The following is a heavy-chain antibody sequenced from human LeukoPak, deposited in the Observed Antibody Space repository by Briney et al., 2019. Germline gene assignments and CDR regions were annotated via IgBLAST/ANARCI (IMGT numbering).Heavy chain of an antibody. V-gene: IGHV5-51*01. CDR1: GYRFTSYW. CDR2: IYPGDSDT. Sequence: GGSLQISCKGSGYRFTSYWIGWVRQMPGKGLEGMGIIYPGDSDTRYSPSFQGQVTISADKSISTAYLQWSSLKASDTAMYYCARRAYCGGDCSYFDYWGQGTLVTVPS. J-gene: IGHJ4*02. CDR3: ARRAYCGGDCSYFDY. D-gene: IGHD2-21*02.